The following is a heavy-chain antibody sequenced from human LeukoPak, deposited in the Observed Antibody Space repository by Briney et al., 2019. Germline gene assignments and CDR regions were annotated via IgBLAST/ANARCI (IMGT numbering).Heavy chain of an antibody. Sequence: SETLSQTCMGSGGIIISYYWSWIRPPAGRGREWIGRIYTSGSTNYNPSLKSRVTMSVDTSKNQFSLKLSSVTAADTAGYYCARDRIGYDFFDYWGQGTLVTVSS. CDR2: IYTSGST. V-gene: IGHV4-4*07. D-gene: IGHD5-12*01. CDR1: GGIIISYY. CDR3: ARDRIGYDFFDY. J-gene: IGHJ4*02.